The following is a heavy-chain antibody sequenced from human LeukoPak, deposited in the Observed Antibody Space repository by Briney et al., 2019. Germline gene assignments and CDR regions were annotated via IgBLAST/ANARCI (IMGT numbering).Heavy chain of an antibody. J-gene: IGHJ4*02. Sequence: GESLKISCKGSGYSFTSYWIGWVRQMPGKGLEWMGIINPPDSDTRYSPSFQGQVTMSADKSISTAYLQWSSLKASDTAMYYCARDYTSGWYDYWGQGTLVFVSS. CDR1: GYSFTSYW. D-gene: IGHD6-19*01. CDR2: INPPDSDT. CDR3: ARDYTSGWYDY. V-gene: IGHV5-51*01.